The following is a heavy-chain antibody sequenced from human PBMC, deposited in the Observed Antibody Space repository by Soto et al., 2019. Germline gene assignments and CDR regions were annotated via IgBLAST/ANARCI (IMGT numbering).Heavy chain of an antibody. CDR3: ARGLGGWGDAFDI. J-gene: IGHJ3*02. Sequence: PSETLSLTCAVSGGSISSGGYSWSWIRQPPGKGLEWIGYIYHSGSTYYNPSLKSRVTISVDRSKKQFSLKLSSVPAADLAFYYCARGLGGWGDAFDIWGQGTMVTVSS. CDR1: GGSISSGGYS. D-gene: IGHD3-16*01. V-gene: IGHV4-30-2*01. CDR2: IYHSGST.